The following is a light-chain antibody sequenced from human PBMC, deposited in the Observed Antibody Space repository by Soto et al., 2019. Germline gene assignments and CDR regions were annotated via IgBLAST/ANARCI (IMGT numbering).Light chain of an antibody. V-gene: IGKV1-8*01. CDR2: AAS. CDR1: QGISSY. J-gene: IGKJ5*01. CDR3: QQTYSAPLVT. Sequence: IRMTQSPSSFSASTGDRVTITCRSSQGISSYLAWYQQKPGKAPKLLIYAASSLQSGVPSRFSGSGSGTDFTLTISNLQPEDFATYYCQQTYSAPLVTFGQGTRLEIK.